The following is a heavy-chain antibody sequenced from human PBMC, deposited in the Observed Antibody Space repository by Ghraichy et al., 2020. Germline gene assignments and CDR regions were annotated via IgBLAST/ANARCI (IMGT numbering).Heavy chain of an antibody. Sequence: GGSLRLSCAVSGFTLSNYAMSWVRQAPGKGLEWVSLISTSGASTFFADSVKGRFTISRDTSKNTLFLQMNSLRAEDTAVYYCARVQYSSGWSFDYWGQGTLVTVSS. D-gene: IGHD6-19*01. J-gene: IGHJ4*02. CDR1: GFTLSNYA. CDR2: ISTSGAST. V-gene: IGHV3-23*01. CDR3: ARVQYSSGWSFDY.